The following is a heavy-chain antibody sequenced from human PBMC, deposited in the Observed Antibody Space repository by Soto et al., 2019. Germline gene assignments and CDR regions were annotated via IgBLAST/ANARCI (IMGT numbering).Heavy chain of an antibody. D-gene: IGHD6-13*01. CDR1: GGSISSYY. V-gene: IGHV4-59*04. CDR3: ARHKDQWGNTWSYYFDS. Sequence: SETLSLTCTVSGGSISSYYWSWIRQPPGKGLEWIGSIYNNGITNNNPSLRGRLTVSADTSKNQFSMRLTSVTAADTAVYYCARHKDQWGNTWSYYFDSWGQGALVTVSS. CDR2: IYNNGIT. J-gene: IGHJ4*02.